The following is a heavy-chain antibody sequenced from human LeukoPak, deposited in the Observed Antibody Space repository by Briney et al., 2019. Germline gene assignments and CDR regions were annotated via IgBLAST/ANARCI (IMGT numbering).Heavy chain of an antibody. Sequence: GRSLRLSCAASGFTFSSYAMHWVRQAPDKGLEWVAVISYDGYNKYYADSVKGRFTTSRDNSKNTLYLQMNSLRAEDTAVYYCARGTHPIKYDFWSGDDYWGQGTLVTVSS. J-gene: IGHJ4*02. CDR3: ARGTHPIKYDFWSGDDY. CDR2: ISYDGYNK. D-gene: IGHD3-3*01. CDR1: GFTFSSYA. V-gene: IGHV3-30-3*01.